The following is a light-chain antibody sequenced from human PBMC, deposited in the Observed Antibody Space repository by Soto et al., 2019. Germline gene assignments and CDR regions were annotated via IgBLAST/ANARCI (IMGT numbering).Light chain of an antibody. Sequence: EIVLTQSPATLSLSPGERATLSCRASQSVSSYLAWYQQKPGQAPRLLIYDASNRATGIPARFSGSGSGTAFTLTISSLEPEDFAVYYCQQRSTWPQTFGQGTKLEIK. J-gene: IGKJ2*01. CDR3: QQRSTWPQT. CDR2: DAS. CDR1: QSVSSY. V-gene: IGKV3-11*01.